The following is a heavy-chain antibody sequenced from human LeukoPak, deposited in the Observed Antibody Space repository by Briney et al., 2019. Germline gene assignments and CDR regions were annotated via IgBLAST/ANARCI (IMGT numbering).Heavy chain of an antibody. D-gene: IGHD3-10*01. CDR3: ARVDGSVGLYFDY. CDR2: IYHSGST. Sequence: PSETLSLTCAVSGGSISSGGYSWSWIRQPPGKGLEWIGYIYHSGSTYYNPSLKSRVTISVDTSKNQFSLKLSSVTAADTAVYYCARVDGSVGLYFDYWGQGTLVTVSS. V-gene: IGHV4-30-2*01. J-gene: IGHJ4*02. CDR1: GGSISSGGYS.